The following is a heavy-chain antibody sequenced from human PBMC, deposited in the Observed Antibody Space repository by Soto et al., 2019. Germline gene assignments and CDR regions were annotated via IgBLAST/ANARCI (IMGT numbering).Heavy chain of an antibody. J-gene: IGHJ4*02. D-gene: IGHD1-26*01. CDR1: GGPINNGGYY. CDR3: ARSRRRIDVNGRNTPRFDF. CDR2: IYYSGKT. V-gene: IGHV4-31*03. Sequence: SETLSLTCSVSGGPINNGGYYWTWIRQFPGKGLEWIGYIYYSGKTYYNPSLKSRLTISVNTSENQFSLRLTSMTAADTAVYYYARSRRRIDVNGRNTPRFDFWGQGTLVTVSS.